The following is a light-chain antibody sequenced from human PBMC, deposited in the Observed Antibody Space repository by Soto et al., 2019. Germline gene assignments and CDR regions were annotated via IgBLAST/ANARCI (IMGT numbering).Light chain of an antibody. CDR1: HSLLHSNRDKF. J-gene: IGKJ1*01. CDR2: LAS. CDR3: MQALPTRPT. V-gene: IGKV2-28*01. Sequence: DIVLTLAPLALPVMPGEAASISCWWNHSLLHSNRDKFLHRHLQSPGQAPPLLDYLASNRSCGVRDRFSGSGSDTDFTLKISRVEAEDVGVYSCMQALPTRPTFG.